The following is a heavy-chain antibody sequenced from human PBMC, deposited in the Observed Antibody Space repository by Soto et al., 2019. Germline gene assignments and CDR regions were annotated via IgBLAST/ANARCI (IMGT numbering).Heavy chain of an antibody. CDR3: ARGNIRQQLVKYYYYYYGMDV. J-gene: IGHJ6*02. CDR1: GGSISSYY. D-gene: IGHD6-13*01. V-gene: IGHV4-4*07. Sequence: SETLSLTCTVSGGSISSYYWSWIRQPAGKGLEWIGRIYTSGSTNYNPSLKSRVTMSVDTSKNQFSLKLSSVTAADTAVYYCARGNIRQQLVKYYYYYYGMDVWGQGTTVTVYS. CDR2: IYTSGST.